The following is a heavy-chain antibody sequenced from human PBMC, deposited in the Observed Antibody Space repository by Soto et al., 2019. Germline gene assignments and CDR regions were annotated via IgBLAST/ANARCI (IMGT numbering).Heavy chain of an antibody. J-gene: IGHJ4*02. CDR3: ARERGQSIASVGTDY. V-gene: IGHV6-1*01. CDR1: GDSVSSNSAA. D-gene: IGHD6-13*01. Sequence: SQTLSLTCAISGDSVSSNSAAWNWIRQSPSRGLEWLGRTYYRSKWYNDYAVSVKSRITINPDTSKNQFSLKLTSVTAADTAVYYCARERGQSIASVGTDYWGQGTLVTVSS. CDR2: TYYRSKWYN.